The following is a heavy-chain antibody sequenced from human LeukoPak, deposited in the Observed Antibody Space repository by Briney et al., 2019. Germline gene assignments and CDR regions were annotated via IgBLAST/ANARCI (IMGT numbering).Heavy chain of an antibody. CDR1: GVSITSSSYY. J-gene: IGHJ5*02. D-gene: IGHD3-3*01. CDR3: ARTGRFGVASWFNP. Sequence: PSETLSLTCTVSGVSITSSSYYWAWIRQPPGKGLEWIGSIYYSGSTYFNPSLKSRVTMSVDTSENQFSLKLTSVTAADTALYYCARTGRFGVASWFNPWGQGTLITVSS. CDR2: IYYSGST. V-gene: IGHV4-39*01.